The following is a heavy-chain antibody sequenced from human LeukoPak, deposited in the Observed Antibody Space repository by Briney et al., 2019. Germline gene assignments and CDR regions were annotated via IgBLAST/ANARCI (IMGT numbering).Heavy chain of an antibody. J-gene: IGHJ4*02. CDR3: AKDPDYYDSSGYYYDDY. CDR2: ISGSGGST. D-gene: IGHD3-22*01. V-gene: IGHV3-23*01. CDR1: GFTFSNHA. Sequence: GGSLRLSCAASGFTFSNHAMSWVRQAPGKGLEWVSAISGSGGSTYYADSVKGRFTISRDNSKNTLYLQMNSLRAEDTAVYYCAKDPDYYDSSGYYYDDYWGQGTLVTVSS.